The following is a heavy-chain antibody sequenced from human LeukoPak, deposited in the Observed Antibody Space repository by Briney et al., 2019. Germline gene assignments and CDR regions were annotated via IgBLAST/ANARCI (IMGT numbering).Heavy chain of an antibody. CDR3: ARVGGANFYYYGMDV. V-gene: IGHV4-59*13. D-gene: IGHD2-21*01. Sequence: SETLSLTCTVSGGSISRYYWSWIRQPPGKGLEWIGYIYYSGSTSYNPSLTSRVTISVDTSKNQFSLKLSSVTAADTAVYYCARVGGANFYYYGMDVWGQGTTVTVSS. CDR2: IYYSGST. CDR1: GGSISRYY. J-gene: IGHJ6*02.